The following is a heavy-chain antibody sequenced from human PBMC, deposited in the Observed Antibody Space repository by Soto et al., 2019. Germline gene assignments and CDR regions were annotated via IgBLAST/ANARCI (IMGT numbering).Heavy chain of an antibody. Sequence: GGSLRLSCAASGFMFNYYAMHWVRQAPGKGLEWVALISNDGGNQYYADSVKGRFTVSRDSSKNTLYLQMNSLRGEDTAIYFCAKEDLAHCGGDCAFDFWGQGTRVTVSS. V-gene: IGHV3-30-3*01. CDR1: GFMFNYYA. D-gene: IGHD2-21*02. CDR3: AKEDLAHCGGDCAFDF. CDR2: ISNDGGNQ. J-gene: IGHJ4*02.